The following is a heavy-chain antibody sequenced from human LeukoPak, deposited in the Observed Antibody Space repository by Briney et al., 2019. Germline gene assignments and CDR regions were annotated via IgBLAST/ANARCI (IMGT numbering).Heavy chain of an antibody. D-gene: IGHD5-24*01. J-gene: IGHJ5*02. CDR1: GGSFSGYY. CDR2: INHSGST. Sequence: SETLSLTCAVYGGSFSGYYWSWIRQPPGKGLEWIGEINHSGSTNYNPSLKSRVTISVDTSKNQFSLKLSSVTAADTAVYYCARDGVEMATTSPNWFDPWGQGTLVTVSS. CDR3: ARDGVEMATTSPNWFDP. V-gene: IGHV4-34*01.